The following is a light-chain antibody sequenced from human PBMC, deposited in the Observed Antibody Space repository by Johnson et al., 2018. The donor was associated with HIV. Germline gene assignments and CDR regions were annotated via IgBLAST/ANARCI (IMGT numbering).Light chain of an antibody. Sequence: QSVLTQPPSVSAAPGQKVNISCSGSSSNIGNNYVSWYQQLPGTAPKLIIYEKNKRPSGIPDRFSASKSGTSATLGITGLQTRDEADYYCGTWDSSLSAYVFITGTTV. V-gene: IGLV1-51*02. CDR1: SSNIGNNY. J-gene: IGLJ1*01. CDR2: EKN. CDR3: GTWDSSLSAYV.